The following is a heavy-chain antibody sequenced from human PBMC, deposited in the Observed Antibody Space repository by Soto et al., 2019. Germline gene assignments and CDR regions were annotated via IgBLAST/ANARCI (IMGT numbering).Heavy chain of an antibody. CDR1: GYTFTCYD. J-gene: IGHJ3*02. V-gene: IGHV1-8*01. Sequence: ASVKVSCKASGYTFTCYDIYWVRQATGQGLEWMGWMNPNSGNTGYAQKFQGRVTMTRNTSISTAYMELSSLRSEDTAVYYCARAAYYYGSGSYDDAFAIWGQGTMVTVSS. CDR2: MNPNSGNT. CDR3: ARAAYYYGSGSYDDAFAI. D-gene: IGHD3-10*01.